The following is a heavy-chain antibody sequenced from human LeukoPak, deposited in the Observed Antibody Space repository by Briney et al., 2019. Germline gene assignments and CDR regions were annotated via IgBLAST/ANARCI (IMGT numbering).Heavy chain of an antibody. V-gene: IGHV3-7*01. D-gene: IGHD6-13*01. CDR1: GFTFTSYW. CDR2: IKQDGGTK. CDR3: ATSAKTAGGPY. Sequence: GGSLRLSCAASGFTFTSYWMTWVRQAPGKGLEWLANIKQDGGTKYYGGSVKGRFTISRDNAKNSLYLQMDSLRVDDTAVYYCATSAKTAGGPYWGQGTLVTVSS. J-gene: IGHJ4*02.